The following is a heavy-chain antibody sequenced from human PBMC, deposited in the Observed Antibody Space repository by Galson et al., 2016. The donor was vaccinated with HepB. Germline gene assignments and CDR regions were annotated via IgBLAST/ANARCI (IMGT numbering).Heavy chain of an antibody. CDR1: GFSVSGKY. CDR3: EGYSDPFDI. J-gene: IGHJ3*02. V-gene: IGHV3-53*01. D-gene: IGHD3-22*01. CDR2: IFSGDAT. Sequence: SLRLSCAASGFSVSGKYMSWARQAPGKGLEWVSAIFSGDATYYSDSVKGRFTISRDTSKNTLYLQMNNLRAEDTAICYCEGYSDPFDIWGQGTMVTVSS.